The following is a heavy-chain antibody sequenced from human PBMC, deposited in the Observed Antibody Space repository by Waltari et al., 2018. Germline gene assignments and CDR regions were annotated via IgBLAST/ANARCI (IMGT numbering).Heavy chain of an antibody. J-gene: IGHJ6*02. CDR1: GCSISSYY. V-gene: IGHV4-4*07. D-gene: IGHD3-10*01. CDR3: ASGGYGSNYYYGMDV. Sequence: QVQLQESGPGLVKPSETLSLTCTVSGCSISSYYWSCHRQPAGKGLEWIGRIYTSGSTNYNPSLKSRVTMSVDTSKNQFSLKLSSVTAADTAVYYCASGGYGSNYYYGMDVWGQGTTVTVSS. CDR2: IYTSGST.